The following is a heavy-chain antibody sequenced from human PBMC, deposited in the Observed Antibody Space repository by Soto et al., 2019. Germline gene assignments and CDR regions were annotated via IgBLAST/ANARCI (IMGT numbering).Heavy chain of an antibody. CDR3: ARDFTTRSYGVDV. D-gene: IGHD3-10*01. CDR2: IKPNSGGT. V-gene: IGHV1-2*02. J-gene: IGHJ6*02. Sequence: ASVKVSCKASGYTFTGAYIHWVRQAPGQGLEWMGCIKPNSGGTEFAQKFQGRVTVTRDTSITTVYMEMNRLRSDDTGVYYCARDFTTRSYGVDVWGQGTAVTV. CDR1: GYTFTGAY.